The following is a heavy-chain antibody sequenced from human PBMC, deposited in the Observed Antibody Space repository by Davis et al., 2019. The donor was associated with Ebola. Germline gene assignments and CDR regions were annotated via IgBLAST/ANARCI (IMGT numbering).Heavy chain of an antibody. CDR1: GGSISSGDYY. CDR2: IPYSGNT. Sequence: SETLSLTCTVSGGSISSGDYYWNWIRQPPGKGLEWIGYIPYSGNTYYNPSLKSRLTISFDTSENHFSLKLSSVTAADTAVYYCATGAYYGSGYYFDYWGQGTLVTVSP. V-gene: IGHV4-30-4*01. J-gene: IGHJ4*02. CDR3: ATGAYYGSGYYFDY. D-gene: IGHD3-10*01.